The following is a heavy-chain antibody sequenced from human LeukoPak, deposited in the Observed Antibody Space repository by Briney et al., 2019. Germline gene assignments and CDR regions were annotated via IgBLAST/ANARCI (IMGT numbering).Heavy chain of an antibody. CDR1: GGSISSGSYY. CDR3: ARLYGNYQNYFDY. J-gene: IGHJ4*02. CDR2: IYTSGST. Sequence: SETLSLTCTVSGGSISSGSYYWSWIRQPAGKGLEWIGRIYTSGSTNYNPSLKSRVTISYTSKNQFSLKLRSVTAADTAVYYCARLYGNYQNYFDYWGQGTLVTVSS. V-gene: IGHV4-61*02. D-gene: IGHD1-7*01.